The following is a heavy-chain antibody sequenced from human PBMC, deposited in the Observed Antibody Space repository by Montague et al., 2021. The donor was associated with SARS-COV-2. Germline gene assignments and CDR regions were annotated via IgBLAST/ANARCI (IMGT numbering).Heavy chain of an antibody. CDR2: IYNSGTT. CDR1: GGSISSGGYC. J-gene: IGHJ5*02. Sequence: TLSLTCTVSGGSISSGGYCWNWIRQYPGKGLEWIGYIYNSGTTSYSPSLRSRATISIDTSKNLFSLKLTSVTAADTAVYYCARTVLYSGYDYSWFEPWGQGTPVTVSS. CDR3: ARTVLYSGYDYSWFEP. D-gene: IGHD5-12*01. V-gene: IGHV4-31*03.